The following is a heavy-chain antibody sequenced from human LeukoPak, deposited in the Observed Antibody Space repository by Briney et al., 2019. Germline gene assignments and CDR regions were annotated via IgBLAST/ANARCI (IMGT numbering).Heavy chain of an antibody. CDR3: ANPQSRGYDYLDY. D-gene: IGHD5-12*01. V-gene: IGHV3-30*18. CDR1: GFTFRMSG. J-gene: IGHJ4*02. Sequence: PGGSLRLSCATSGFTFRMSGVHWVRQAPGKGLEWVAVLSYDGGEKYYADSVKGRFTISRDNSRNTLYLQMNSLRAEDTAVYYCANPQSRGYDYLDYWGQGTLVTVSS. CDR2: LSYDGGEK.